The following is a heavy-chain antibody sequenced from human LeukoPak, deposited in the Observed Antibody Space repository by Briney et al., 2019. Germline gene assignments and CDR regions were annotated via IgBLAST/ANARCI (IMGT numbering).Heavy chain of an antibody. V-gene: IGHV4-34*01. CDR3: VRYDFWSGYRG. CDR1: GGSFSGYY. CDR2: INHSGST. D-gene: IGHD3-3*01. J-gene: IGHJ4*02. Sequence: SETLSLTCAVYGGSFSGYYWSWIRQPPGKGLEWIGEINHSGSTNYNPSLKSRVTISVDTSKNQFSLKLSSVTAADTAVYYCVRYDFWSGYRGWGQGTLVTVSS.